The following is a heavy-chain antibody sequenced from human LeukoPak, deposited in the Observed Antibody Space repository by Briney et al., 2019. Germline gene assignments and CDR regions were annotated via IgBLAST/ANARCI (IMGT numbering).Heavy chain of an antibody. V-gene: IGHV3-30*04. Sequence: GGSLRLSCAASGFTFSSYAMHWVRQAPGKGLEWVAVISYDGSNKYYADSVKGRFTISRDNSKNTLYLQMNSLRAEDTAVYYCARGHRITMVRGVFDYWGQGTLVTVSS. CDR2: ISYDGSNK. D-gene: IGHD3-10*01. CDR3: ARGHRITMVRGVFDY. CDR1: GFTFSSYA. J-gene: IGHJ4*02.